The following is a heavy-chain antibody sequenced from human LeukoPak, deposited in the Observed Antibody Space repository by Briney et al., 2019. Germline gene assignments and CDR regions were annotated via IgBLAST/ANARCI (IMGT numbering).Heavy chain of an antibody. D-gene: IGHD6-19*01. J-gene: IGHJ4*02. V-gene: IGHV3-48*03. CDR2: ISSSGSTI. Sequence: PGGPLRLSCAASGFTFSSYEMNWVRQAPGKGLEGVSYISSSGSTIYYADSVKGRFTISRDNAKNSLYLQMNSLRAEDTALYYCARVSDISVAAYFDYWGQGTLVTVSS. CDR1: GFTFSSYE. CDR3: ARVSDISVAAYFDY.